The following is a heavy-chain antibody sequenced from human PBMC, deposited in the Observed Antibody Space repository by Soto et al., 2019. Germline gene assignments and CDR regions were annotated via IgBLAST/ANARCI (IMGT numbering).Heavy chain of an antibody. J-gene: IGHJ4*02. V-gene: IGHV1-3*01. CDR1: GITFSTYA. CDR3: ARAISGYVT. CDR2: INAGNGNT. Sequence: QVQLVQSGAEVKKPGASVKVSCKASGITFSTYAIHWVRQAPGQGLEWMGWINAGNGNTRYSQKFQGRVTLTRDTSASTNYMDLSSLRSEDTAIYYCARAISGYVTWGQGTLVTVSS. D-gene: IGHD5-12*01.